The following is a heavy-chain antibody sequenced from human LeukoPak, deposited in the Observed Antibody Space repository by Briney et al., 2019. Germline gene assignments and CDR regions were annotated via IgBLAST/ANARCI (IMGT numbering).Heavy chain of an antibody. CDR1: GYTFTSYG. CDR2: ISAYNGNT. J-gene: IGHJ5*02. D-gene: IGHD6-25*01. CDR3: ARVYSSVQGGNWFDP. V-gene: IGHV1-18*01. Sequence: ASVKVSCTASGYTFTSYGISWVRQAPGQGLEWMGWISAYNGNTNYAQKLQGRVTMTTDTSTSTAYMELRSLRSDDTAVYYCARVYSSVQGGNWFDPWGQGTLVTVSS.